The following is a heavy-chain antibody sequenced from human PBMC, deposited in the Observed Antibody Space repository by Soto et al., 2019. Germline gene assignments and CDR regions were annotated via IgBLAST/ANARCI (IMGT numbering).Heavy chain of an antibody. V-gene: IGHV1-69*05. CDR1: GGTFSSYA. J-gene: IGHJ6*02. D-gene: IGHD2-2*01. CDR3: AGDGALGYCFGTGCSPYYSYGMCV. CDR2: IIPIFGTA. Sequence: QVQLVQSGAEVKKPGSSVKVSCKASGGTFSSYAISWVRQAPGQGLEWMGGIIPIFGTANYAQKFQGRVTIISDESTSPAYMELSSVSSDESAVYYGAGDGALGYCFGTGCSPYYSYGMCVWGQGTTVTVSS.